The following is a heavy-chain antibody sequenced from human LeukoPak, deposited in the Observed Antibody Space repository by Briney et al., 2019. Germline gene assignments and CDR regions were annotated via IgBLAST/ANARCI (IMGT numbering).Heavy chain of an antibody. D-gene: IGHD3-3*01. CDR1: GYSFTSYW. J-gene: IGHJ3*02. V-gene: IGHV5-51*01. CDR3: ARHVEYYDFWREDDAFDI. Sequence: GESLKISCKGSGYSFTSYWIGWVRQMPGKGLEWMGIIYPGDSDTRYSPSFQGQVTISADKSISTAYLQWSSLKASDTAMYYCARHVEYYDFWREDDAFDIWGQGTMVTVSS. CDR2: IYPGDSDT.